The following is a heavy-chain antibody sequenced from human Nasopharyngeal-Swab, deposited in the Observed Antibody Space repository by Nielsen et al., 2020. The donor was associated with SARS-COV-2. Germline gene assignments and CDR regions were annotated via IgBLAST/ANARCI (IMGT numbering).Heavy chain of an antibody. V-gene: IGHV3-11*01. Sequence: RQAPGKGLEWVSYISSSGSTIYYADSVKGRFTISRDNAKNSLYLQMNSLRAEDTAMYYCARGGEYYYGSGSYADYWGQGTLVTVSS. CDR3: ARGGEYYYGSGSYADY. D-gene: IGHD3-10*01. CDR2: ISSSGSTI. J-gene: IGHJ4*02.